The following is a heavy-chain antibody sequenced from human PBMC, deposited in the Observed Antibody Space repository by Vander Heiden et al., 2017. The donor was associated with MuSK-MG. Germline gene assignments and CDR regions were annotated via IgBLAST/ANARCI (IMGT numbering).Heavy chain of an antibody. CDR2: IIPIFGTA. CDR1: GGTFSSYA. D-gene: IGHD3-3*01. V-gene: IGHV1-69*06. Sequence: QVQLVQSGAEVKKPGSSVKVSCKASGGTFSSYAISWVRQAPGQGLEWMGGIIPIFGTANYAQKFQGRVTITADKSTSTAYMELSSLRSEDTAVYYCATRPKSRQITMSKYFQHWGQGTLVTVSS. J-gene: IGHJ1*01. CDR3: ATRPKSRQITMSKYFQH.